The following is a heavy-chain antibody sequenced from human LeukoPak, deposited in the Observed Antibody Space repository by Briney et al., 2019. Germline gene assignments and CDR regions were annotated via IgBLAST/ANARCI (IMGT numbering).Heavy chain of an antibody. CDR2: INLDGTEE. CDR1: GFVFSTYW. J-gene: IGHJ4*02. V-gene: IGHV3-7*01. Sequence: RGGSLRLSCAASGFVFSTYWMTWVRQAPGKGLEWVANINLDGTEEHYVDSSLKGRFTISRDNAKNSLYLQMTSLRVEDTAVYYCASGRHDFLHWGQGTLVTVSS. CDR3: ASGRHDFLH. D-gene: IGHD3/OR15-3a*01.